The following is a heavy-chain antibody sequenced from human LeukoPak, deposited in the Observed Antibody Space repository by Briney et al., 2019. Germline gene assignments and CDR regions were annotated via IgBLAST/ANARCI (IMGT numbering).Heavy chain of an antibody. J-gene: IGHJ4*02. Sequence: GGSLRLSCAASGFNFRSYWMRWVRQAPGKGLEWVANIHPDGNEKSHVDSVKGRFTIFRDNAKNFLYLQMNSLRAEDTALYYCSRGDDFSGDNWGQGTLVTVSS. CDR1: GFNFRSYW. CDR2: IHPDGNEK. CDR3: SRGDDFSGDN. V-gene: IGHV3-7*04. D-gene: IGHD3-10*01.